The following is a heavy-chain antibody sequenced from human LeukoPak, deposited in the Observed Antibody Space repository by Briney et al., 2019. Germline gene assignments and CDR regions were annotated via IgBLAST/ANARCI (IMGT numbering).Heavy chain of an antibody. CDR3: ARDCGGDCYRYYYYYGMDV. CDR2: INPNSGGT. Sequence: ASVKVSCKASGYTFTGYYMHWVRQAPGQGLEWMGWINPNSGGTNYAQKFQGRVTMTTDTSTSTAYMELRSLRSDDTAVYYCARDCGGDCYRYYYYYGMDVWGQGTTVTVSS. CDR1: GYTFTGYY. D-gene: IGHD2-21*02. J-gene: IGHJ6*02. V-gene: IGHV1-2*02.